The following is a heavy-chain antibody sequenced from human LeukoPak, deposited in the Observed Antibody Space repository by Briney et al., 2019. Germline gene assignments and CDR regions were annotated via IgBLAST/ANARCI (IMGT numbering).Heavy chain of an antibody. V-gene: IGHV3-23*01. CDR2: ISGRGGST. Sequence: HPGGSLRLSCAASGFTFSSYGMHWVRQAPGKGLEWVSAISGRGGSTYYADSVKGRFTISRDNSKNTVYLQMNSLRAEDTAVYYCANLELAARGDYMDVWGKGTTVTVSS. CDR1: GFTFSSYG. J-gene: IGHJ6*03. CDR3: ANLELAARGDYMDV. D-gene: IGHD6-6*01.